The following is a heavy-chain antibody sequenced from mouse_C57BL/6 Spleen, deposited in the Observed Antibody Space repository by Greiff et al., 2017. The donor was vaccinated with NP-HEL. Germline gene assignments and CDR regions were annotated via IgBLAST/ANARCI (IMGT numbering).Heavy chain of an antibody. CDR1: GYTFTSYW. Sequence: QVQLKQSGAELVKPGASVKLSCKASGYTFTSYWMHWVKQRPGQGLEWIGMIHPNSGSTNYNEKFKSKATLTVDKSSSTAYMQLSSLTSEDSAVYYCARDYGSSYVNYFDYWGQGTTLTVSS. J-gene: IGHJ2*01. CDR3: ARDYGSSYVNYFDY. V-gene: IGHV1-64*01. CDR2: IHPNSGST. D-gene: IGHD1-1*01.